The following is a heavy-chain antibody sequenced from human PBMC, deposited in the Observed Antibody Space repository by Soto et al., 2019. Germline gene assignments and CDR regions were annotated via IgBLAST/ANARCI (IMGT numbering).Heavy chain of an antibody. V-gene: IGHV3-74*01. D-gene: IGHD2-8*02. J-gene: IGHJ4*02. Sequence: EVQLVESGGALVQPGGSLRLSCAASGFTFSNYWMHWVRQAPGKGLVWISRMNSDGSNTVYADAVKGRFTISRDNANNPLYLQRNSLRVEDTALYYCATSKGGVSNGPPTYWGQGTLVTVSS. CDR2: MNSDGSNT. CDR1: GFTFSNYW. CDR3: ATSKGGVSNGPPTY.